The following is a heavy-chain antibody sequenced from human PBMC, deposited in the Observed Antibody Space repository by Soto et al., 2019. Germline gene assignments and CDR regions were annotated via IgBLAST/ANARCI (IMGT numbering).Heavy chain of an antibody. CDR2: ISGSGGST. CDR3: AKDLLPNPTGGRDEFDI. Sequence: PGGSLRLSCAASGFTFSSYAMSWVRQAPGKGLEWVSAISGSGGSTYYADSVKGRFTISRDNSKNTLYLQMNSLRAEDTAVYYCAKDLLPNPTGGRDEFDIWGQGTMVTVAS. J-gene: IGHJ3*02. CDR1: GFTFSSYA. D-gene: IGHD4-17*01. V-gene: IGHV3-23*01.